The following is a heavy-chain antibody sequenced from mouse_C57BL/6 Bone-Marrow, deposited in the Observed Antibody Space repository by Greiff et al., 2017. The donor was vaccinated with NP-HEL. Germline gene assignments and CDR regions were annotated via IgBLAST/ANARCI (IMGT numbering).Heavy chain of an antibody. CDR2: IHPNSGST. J-gene: IGHJ3*01. D-gene: IGHD1-1*01. V-gene: IGHV1-64*01. CDR1: GYTFTSYW. Sequence: QVQLKQPGAELVKPGASVKLSCKASGYTFTSYWMHWVKQRPGQGLEWIGMIHPNSGSTNYNEKFKSKATLTVDKSSSTAYMQLSSLTSEDSAVYYCARLCGSPFAYWGQGTLVTVSA. CDR3: ARLCGSPFAY.